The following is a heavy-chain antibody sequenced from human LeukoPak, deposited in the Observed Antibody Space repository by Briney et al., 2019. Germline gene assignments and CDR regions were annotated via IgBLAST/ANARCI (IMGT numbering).Heavy chain of an antibody. CDR3: ARGVGCSSTSCGYYYYYMDV. D-gene: IGHD2-2*01. J-gene: IGHJ6*03. CDR2: INHSGST. V-gene: IGHV4-34*01. CDR1: GGFFSGYY. Sequence: SETLSLTCALYGGFFSGYYWSWIRHPPGKGQEWIGEINHSGSTNYNPPLKSRVTISVDTSKTQWSLKLSSVTAADTAVYYCARGVGCSSTSCGYYYYYMDVWGKGTTVTVSS.